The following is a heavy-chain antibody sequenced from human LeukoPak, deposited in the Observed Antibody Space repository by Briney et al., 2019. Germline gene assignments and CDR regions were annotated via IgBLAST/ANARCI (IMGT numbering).Heavy chain of an antibody. CDR3: AKDNRTCGGVIVMDV. D-gene: IGHD3-16*02. CDR2: FSGSGGST. J-gene: IGHJ6*02. V-gene: IGHV3-23*01. Sequence: GGSLRLSCAASGFTFSSYAMSWVRQAPGGGLEWVSAFSGSGGSTYYADSVKGRFTIPRDNSKNTLYLQMNSLRAEDTAVYYCAKDNRTCGGVIVMDVWGQGTTVTVSS. CDR1: GFTFSSYA.